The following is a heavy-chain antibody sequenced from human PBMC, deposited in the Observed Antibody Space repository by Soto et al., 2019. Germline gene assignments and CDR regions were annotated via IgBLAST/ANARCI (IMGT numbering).Heavy chain of an antibody. D-gene: IGHD6-19*01. CDR2: ISGSGGST. Sequence: EVQLLESGGGLVQPGGSLRLSCAASGFTFSSYAMSWVRRAPGKGLEWVSAISGSGGSTYYADSVKGRFTISRDNSKNTLYLQMNSLRAEDTAVYYCAKVGSGWFHYFDYWGQGTLVTVSS. J-gene: IGHJ4*02. CDR3: AKVGSGWFHYFDY. CDR1: GFTFSSYA. V-gene: IGHV3-23*01.